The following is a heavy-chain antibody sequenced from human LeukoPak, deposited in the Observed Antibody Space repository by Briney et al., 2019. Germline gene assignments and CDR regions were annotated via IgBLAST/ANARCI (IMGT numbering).Heavy chain of an antibody. D-gene: IGHD3-16*01. V-gene: IGHV3-74*01. CDR1: GFTFSSHW. J-gene: IGHJ6*02. CDR2: IKPDGST. Sequence: PGGSLRLSCAASGFTFSSHWMHWVRQAPGKGLVWVSRIKPDGSTYYADSVKGRFTVSRDNAKNTLYLQMNSLRAEDTAVYYCAKAGPYLNYYYGMDVWGQGTTVTVSS. CDR3: AKAGPYLNYYYGMDV.